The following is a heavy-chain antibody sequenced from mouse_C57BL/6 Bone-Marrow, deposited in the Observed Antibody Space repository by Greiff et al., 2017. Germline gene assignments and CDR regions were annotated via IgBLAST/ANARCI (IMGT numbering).Heavy chain of an antibody. D-gene: IGHD1-1*01. V-gene: IGHV1-82*01. CDR1: GYAFSSSW. Sequence: QVQLQQSGPELVKPGASVKISCKASGYAFSSSWMNWVKQRPGKGLEWIGRIYPGDGDTNYNGKFKGKATLTADKSSSTAYMQLSSLTSEDSAVYFCARVDYYGSSYDWYVDVWGTGTTVTVSS. J-gene: IGHJ1*03. CDR2: IYPGDGDT. CDR3: ARVDYYGSSYDWYVDV.